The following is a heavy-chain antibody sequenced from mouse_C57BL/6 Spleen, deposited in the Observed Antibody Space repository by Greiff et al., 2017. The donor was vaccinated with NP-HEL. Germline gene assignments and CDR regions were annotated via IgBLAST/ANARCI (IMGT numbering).Heavy chain of an antibody. Sequence: QVQLQQSGPGLVQPSQSLSITCTVSGFSFTSYGVHWVRQSPGTGLEWLGVIWSGGRTDYNADFISRLSISKDHSKSQVFFKMNRRQADDTAIYYCSRNPRTTVVATDYAMDYWGQGTSVTVSS. CDR3: SRNPRTTVVATDYAMDY. CDR1: GFSFTSYG. J-gene: IGHJ4*01. CDR2: IWSGGRT. V-gene: IGHV2-2*01. D-gene: IGHD1-1*01.